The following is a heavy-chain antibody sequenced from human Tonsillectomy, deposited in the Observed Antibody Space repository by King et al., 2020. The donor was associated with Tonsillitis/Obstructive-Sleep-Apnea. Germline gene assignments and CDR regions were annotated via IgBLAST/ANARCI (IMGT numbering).Heavy chain of an antibody. D-gene: IGHD3-22*01. V-gene: IGHV7-4-1*02. J-gene: IGHJ6*03. CDR2: XXXXXXXX. CDR1: GYTFSRYA. CDR3: ARSNFDSSDYYMDV. Sequence: VQLVESGSELKKPGASVKVSCKASGYTFSRYAMYWMXXAPXQGXXXXXXXXXXXXXXTXXXXXAGRLVFSLDXXVSTAYLQIXXLKAEDTAVYYCARSNFDSSDYYMDVWGRGTTVTVSS.